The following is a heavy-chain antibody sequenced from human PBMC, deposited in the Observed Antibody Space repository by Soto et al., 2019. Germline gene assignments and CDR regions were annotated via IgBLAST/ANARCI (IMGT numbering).Heavy chain of an antibody. CDR1: GFTFSSYG. CDR2: ISYDGSNK. CDR3: AKGPNYDFWSGFDY. J-gene: IGHJ4*02. Sequence: PGGSLRLSCAASGFTFSSYGMHWVRQAPGKGLEWVAVISYDGSNKYYADSVKGRFTISRDNSKNTLYLQMNSLRAEDTAVYYCAKGPNYDFWSGFDYWGQGTLVTVSS. V-gene: IGHV3-30*18. D-gene: IGHD3-3*01.